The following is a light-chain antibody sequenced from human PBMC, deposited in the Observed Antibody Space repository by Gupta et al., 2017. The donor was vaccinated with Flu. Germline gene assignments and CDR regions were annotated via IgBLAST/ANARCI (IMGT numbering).Light chain of an antibody. CDR2: RNN. Sequence: RVTVSCSGSSSNIGSDFVYWYQHLPGTVPKLLIYRNNQRPSGVPDRFSGSKSGTSASLAISGLRSEDEGDYYCAVWDDSLSTYVFGTGTKVTVL. CDR1: SSNIGSDF. V-gene: IGLV1-47*01. J-gene: IGLJ1*01. CDR3: AVWDDSLSTYV.